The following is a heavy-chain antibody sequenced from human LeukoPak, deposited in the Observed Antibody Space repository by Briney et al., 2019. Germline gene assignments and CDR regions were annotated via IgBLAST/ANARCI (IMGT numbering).Heavy chain of an antibody. CDR3: AREGSGYDYYYFDY. Sequence: ASVKVSCRTSGYIFAGYNMHRVRQAPGQGLEWMGRIDPNSGDTMISQKFQGRVTVTRDTSINTVYLYLNRLRSDDTAIYYCAREGSGYDYYYFDYWGQGTLVTVSS. CDR2: IDPNSGDT. V-gene: IGHV1-2*02. J-gene: IGHJ4*02. D-gene: IGHD5-12*01. CDR1: GYIFAGYN.